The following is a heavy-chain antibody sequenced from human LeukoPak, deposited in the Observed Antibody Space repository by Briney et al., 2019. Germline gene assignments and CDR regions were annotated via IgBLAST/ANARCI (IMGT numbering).Heavy chain of an antibody. D-gene: IGHD6-19*01. CDR2: INWNGGST. CDR1: GFTFDNSG. Sequence: GRCLRLSCAASGFTFDNSGMSWVSQAPGKGLEWVSGINWNGGSTGYADSVKGRFTISRDNATNTLYLQMKSLRAEETAIYYCAKSLRPRAVAGTYLDYWGRGTVVSVSS. J-gene: IGHJ4*02. V-gene: IGHV3-20*04. CDR3: AKSLRPRAVAGTYLDY.